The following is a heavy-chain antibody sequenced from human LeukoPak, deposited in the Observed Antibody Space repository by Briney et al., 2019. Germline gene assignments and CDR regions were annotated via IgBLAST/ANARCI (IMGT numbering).Heavy chain of an antibody. CDR2: IKEDGSEK. V-gene: IGHV3-7*01. D-gene: IGHD6-13*01. CDR3: ARGGYSSSWYISRDY. CDR1: AFTFSSYW. J-gene: IGHJ4*02. Sequence: GGSLRLSCAASAFTFSSYWMTWVRQAPGKGLEWVANIKEDGSEKYYVDSVRGRFTISRDNAKNSLYLQMHSLRAEDTAVYYCARGGYSSSWYISRDYWGQGTLVTVSS.